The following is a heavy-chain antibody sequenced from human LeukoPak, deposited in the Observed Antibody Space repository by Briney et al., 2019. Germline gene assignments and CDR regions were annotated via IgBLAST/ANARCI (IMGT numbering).Heavy chain of an antibody. CDR3: ARHLSGVTGYTYGRGIDY. Sequence: GGSLRLSCAASGFTFSNYSMNWVRQAPGKGLEWVANIKQDGSEKNYVDSVKGRFTISRDNAKKSLYLQMNSLRAEDTAVYYCARHLSGVTGYTYGRGIDYWGQGTLVTVSS. J-gene: IGHJ4*02. D-gene: IGHD5-18*01. CDR2: IKQDGSEK. CDR1: GFTFSNYS. V-gene: IGHV3-7*01.